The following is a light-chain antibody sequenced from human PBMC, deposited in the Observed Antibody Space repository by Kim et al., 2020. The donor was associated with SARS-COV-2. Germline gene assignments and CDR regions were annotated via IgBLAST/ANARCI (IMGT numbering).Light chain of an antibody. V-gene: IGLV6-57*03. CDR3: QSYNRDNVL. CDR1: SGSIDDNY. Sequence: GKRGTISCTRSSGSIDDNYVQWYQQRPGGVPTTVIYEDDQRPSGVSDRFSGSIDNSSNSASLTISGLRTEDEADYYCQSYNRDNVLFGGGTKVTVL. CDR2: EDD. J-gene: IGLJ2*01.